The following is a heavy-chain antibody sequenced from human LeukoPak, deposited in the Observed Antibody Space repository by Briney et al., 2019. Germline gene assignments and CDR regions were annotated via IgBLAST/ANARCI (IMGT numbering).Heavy chain of an antibody. V-gene: IGHV1-3*01. CDR1: GYTFTIYA. D-gene: IGHD2-15*01. CDR3: ASSQVVVAATLDY. J-gene: IGHJ4*02. CDR2: INAGNGNT. Sequence: ASVKVSCKASGYTFTIYAMHWVRQAPGQRLEWMGWINAGNGNTKYSQKFQGRVTITRDTSASTAYMELSSLRSEDTAVYYCASSQVVVAATLDYWGQGTLVTVSS.